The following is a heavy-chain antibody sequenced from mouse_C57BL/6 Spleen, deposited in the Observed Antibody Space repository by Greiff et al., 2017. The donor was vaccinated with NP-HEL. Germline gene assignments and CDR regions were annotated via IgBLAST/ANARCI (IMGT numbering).Heavy chain of an antibody. CDR1: GFNITNTY. J-gene: IGHJ1*03. CDR2: IDPANGNT. Sequence: VQLKESVAELVRPGASVKLSCTASGFNITNTYMHWVKQRPEQGLEWIGWIDPANGNTKYAPKFQGKATLTVDTSSNTAYLQLSSLTSEDAAIYSCARDPYYNCIYRYFDDWGKGTTVTVSS. D-gene: IGHD1-3*01. V-gene: IGHV14-3*01. CDR3: ARDPYYNCIYRYFDD.